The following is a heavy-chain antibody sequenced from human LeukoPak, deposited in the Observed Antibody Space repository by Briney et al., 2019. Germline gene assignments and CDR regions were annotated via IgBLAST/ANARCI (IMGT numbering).Heavy chain of an antibody. D-gene: IGHD2-2*01. J-gene: IGHJ6*03. CDR3: ARRAGIVVVPAAMGGYYYMDV. CDR2: IYAGDSDT. V-gene: IGHV5-51*01. Sequence: HGASLQISCKGSGSSFTSYWIGWMRQLPGKGLEWMGIIYAGDSDTRYSPSFRGQVTISADKSISTAYLQWSSLKASDTAMYYCARRAGIVVVPAAMGGYYYMDVWGKGTTVTVSS. CDR1: GSSFTSYW.